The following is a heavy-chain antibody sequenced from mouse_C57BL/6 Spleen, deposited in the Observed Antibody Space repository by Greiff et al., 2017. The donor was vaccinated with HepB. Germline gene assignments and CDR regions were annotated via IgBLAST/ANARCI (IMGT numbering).Heavy chain of an antibody. CDR1: GYSFTSYY. Sequence: QVQLKQSGPELVKPGASVKISCKASGYSFTSYYIHWVKQRPGQGLEWIGWIYPGSGNTKYNEKFKGKATLTADTSSSTAYMQLSSLTSEDSAVYYCARGGFYSNSWFAYWGQGTLVTVSA. J-gene: IGHJ3*01. CDR3: ARGGFYSNSWFAY. D-gene: IGHD2-5*01. CDR2: IYPGSGNT. V-gene: IGHV1-66*01.